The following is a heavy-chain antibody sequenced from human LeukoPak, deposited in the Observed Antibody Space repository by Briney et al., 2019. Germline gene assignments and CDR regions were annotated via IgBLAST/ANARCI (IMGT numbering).Heavy chain of an antibody. J-gene: IGHJ4*02. Sequence: SETLSLTCTVSGGSISSSSYNWGWIRQPPGKGLEWIGSIYYSGSTYYNPSLKSRVTISVDTSKNQFSLKLSSVTAADTAVYYCARSGLLWFGSFDYWGQGTLVTVSS. V-gene: IGHV4-39*01. CDR2: IYYSGST. D-gene: IGHD3-10*01. CDR3: ARSGLLWFGSFDY. CDR1: GGSISSSSYN.